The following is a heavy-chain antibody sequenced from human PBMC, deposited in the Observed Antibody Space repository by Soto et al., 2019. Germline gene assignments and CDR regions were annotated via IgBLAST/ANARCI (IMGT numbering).Heavy chain of an antibody. CDR1: GFTFSSYA. D-gene: IGHD6-6*01. CDR3: AKGTAARLVDY. J-gene: IGHJ4*02. CDR2: ISGSGENT. V-gene: IGHV3-23*01. Sequence: PGGSLRLSCAASGFTFSSYAVSWVRQAPGKGLEWVSVISGSGENTYYVDSVKGRFTISRDNSKNTLYLQMNSLRAEDTALYYCAKGTAARLVDYWGQGALVTVSS.